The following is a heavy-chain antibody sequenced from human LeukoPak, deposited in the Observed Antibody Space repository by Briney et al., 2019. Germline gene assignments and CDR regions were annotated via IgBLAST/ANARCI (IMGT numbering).Heavy chain of an antibody. V-gene: IGHV1-69*06. CDR2: IIPIFGTA. CDR1: GGTFSSYA. J-gene: IGHJ3*02. CDR3: ATNRQIMILGVVIMPAFDI. Sequence: SVKVSCKASGGTFSSYAISWVRQAPGQGLEWMGGIIPIFGTAIYAQKFQGRVTMTEDTSTDTAYMELSSLRSEDTAVYYCATNRQIMILGVVIMPAFDIWGQGTMVTVSS. D-gene: IGHD3-3*01.